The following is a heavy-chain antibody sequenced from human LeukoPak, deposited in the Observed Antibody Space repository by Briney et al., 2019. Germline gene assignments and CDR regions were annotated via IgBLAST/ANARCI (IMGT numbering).Heavy chain of an antibody. D-gene: IGHD5-24*01. CDR2: IRSKANSYAT. J-gene: IGHJ5*02. CDR1: GFTFSSYS. CDR3: TRQRWLQLWNWFDP. V-gene: IGHV3-73*01. Sequence: SGGSLRLSCAASGFTFSSYSMNWVRQASGKGLEWVGRIRSKANSYATAYAASVKGRFTISRDDSKNTAYLQMNSLKTEDTAVYYCTRQRWLQLWNWFDPWGQGTLVTVSS.